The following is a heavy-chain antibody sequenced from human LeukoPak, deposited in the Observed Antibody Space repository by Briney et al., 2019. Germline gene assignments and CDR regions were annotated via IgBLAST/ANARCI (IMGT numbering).Heavy chain of an antibody. Sequence: GRSLRLSCAASGFSFSRYGMHWVRQAPDKGLEWVAAIWYDGNDKYYADSVKGRFTISRDNAKNSLYLQMNSLRAEDTAVYYCVRDKDSSGYDAFDIWGQGTMVTVSS. J-gene: IGHJ3*02. CDR2: IWYDGNDK. D-gene: IGHD3-22*01. CDR1: GFSFSRYG. V-gene: IGHV3-33*01. CDR3: VRDKDSSGYDAFDI.